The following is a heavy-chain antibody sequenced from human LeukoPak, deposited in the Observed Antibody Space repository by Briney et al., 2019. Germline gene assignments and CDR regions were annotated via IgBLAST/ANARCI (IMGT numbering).Heavy chain of an antibody. J-gene: IGHJ6*03. CDR3: ARGRIRPRRIAARRNYYYYMDV. V-gene: IGHV1-8*03. CDR1: GYTFTSYD. D-gene: IGHD6-6*01. CDR2: MNPNSGNT. Sequence: ASVKVSCKASGYTFTSYDINWVRQATGQGLEWMGWMNPNSGNTGYAQKFQGRVTITRNTSISTAYMELSSLRSEDTAVYYCARGRIRPRRIAARRNYYYYMDVWGKGTTVTVSS.